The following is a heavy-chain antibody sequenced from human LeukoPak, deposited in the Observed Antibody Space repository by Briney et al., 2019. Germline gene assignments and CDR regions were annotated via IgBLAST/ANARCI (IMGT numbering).Heavy chain of an antibody. CDR3: ARDCLPSGYDLYYYYYGMDV. J-gene: IGHJ6*02. CDR2: INPNSGGT. Sequence: ASVKVSCKASRYTFTGYYMHGVRQAPGQGVEWMGWINPNSGGTNYAQKFQGRVTMTRDTSISTAYMELSRLRSDDTAVYYCARDCLPSGYDLYYYYYGMDVWGQGTTVTVSS. V-gene: IGHV1-2*02. D-gene: IGHD5-12*01. CDR1: RYTFTGYY.